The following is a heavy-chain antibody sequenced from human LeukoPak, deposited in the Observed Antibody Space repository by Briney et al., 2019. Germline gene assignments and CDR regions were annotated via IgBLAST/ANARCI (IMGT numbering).Heavy chain of an antibody. CDR1: GFTFSSYS. D-gene: IGHD2-15*01. J-gene: IGHJ4*02. CDR3: ARGYWSGGSCYRLDY. Sequence: GGSLILSCAASGFTFSSYSMNWVRQAPGKGLEWVSSISGSSSYIYYADSVKGRFTISRDNAKNSLYLQMNSLRAEDTAVYYCARGYWSGGSCYRLDYWGQGTLVIVSS. V-gene: IGHV3-21*01. CDR2: ISGSSSYI.